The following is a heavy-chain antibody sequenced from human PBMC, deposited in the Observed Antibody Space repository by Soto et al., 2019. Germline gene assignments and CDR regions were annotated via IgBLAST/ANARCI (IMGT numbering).Heavy chain of an antibody. CDR2: IYYSGST. Sequence: PSETLSLTCTVSGGSSIVYYCSWIRQPPGQGLEWIGSIYYSGSTYYNPSLKSRVTVSVDTSKNQFSLKLSSVTAADTAVYYCARHPSDFWFDPWGQGTLVTVSS. J-gene: IGHJ5*02. D-gene: IGHD2-21*02. V-gene: IGHV4-39*01. CDR1: GGSSIVYY. CDR3: ARHPSDFWFDP.